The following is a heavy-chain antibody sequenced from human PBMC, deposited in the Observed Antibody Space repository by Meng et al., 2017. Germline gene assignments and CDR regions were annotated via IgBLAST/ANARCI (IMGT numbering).Heavy chain of an antibody. V-gene: IGHV2-5*02. D-gene: IGHD5-24*01. CDR3: ARTDYEMPTNY. CDR2: IYWDDDR. J-gene: IGHJ4*02. Sequence: SGPTLVKPTQTLTLTCTFSGFSLSTSGVAVGWIRQPPGKTLEWLALIYWDDDRRYSPSLRSRLTITKDTSKNQVVLTMTNMDPVDTATYYCARTDYEMPTNYWAQGTLVTVSS. CDR1: GFSLSTSGVA.